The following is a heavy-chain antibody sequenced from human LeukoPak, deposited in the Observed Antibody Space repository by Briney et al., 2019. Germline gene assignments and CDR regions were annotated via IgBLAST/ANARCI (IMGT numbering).Heavy chain of an antibody. D-gene: IGHD6-19*01. J-gene: IGHJ1*01. CDR3: ARDGAAFDIAVAGPPSLQQ. CDR1: VYTLINFG. CDR2: SSAYNCNK. V-gene: IGHV1-18*01. Sequence: SSVTVSLKCTVYTLINFGSSWARQPPGQQLEWVGSSSAYNCNKHNAHKLQGRVIMTTDTSTRTAYMEMRSLRSDDTAVYYCARDGAAFDIAVAGPPSLQQWGQGGQVTVS.